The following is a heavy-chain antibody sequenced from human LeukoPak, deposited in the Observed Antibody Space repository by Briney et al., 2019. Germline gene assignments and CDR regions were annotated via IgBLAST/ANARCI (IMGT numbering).Heavy chain of an antibody. J-gene: IGHJ4*02. CDR2: ISSSSSYI. CDR1: GFTFNSYN. D-gene: IGHD6-6*01. Sequence: GGSLRLSCAASGFTFNSYNMNWVRQAPGKGPEWVSSISSSSSYIYYADSVKGRFTISRDNAKNSLYLQMNSLRAEDTAVYYCAGEAAGIAARPRVLDYWGQGTLVTVSS. V-gene: IGHV3-21*01. CDR3: AGEAAGIAARPRVLDY.